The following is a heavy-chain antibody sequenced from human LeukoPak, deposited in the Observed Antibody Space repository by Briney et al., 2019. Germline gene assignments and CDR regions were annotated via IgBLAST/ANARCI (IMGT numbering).Heavy chain of an antibody. D-gene: IGHD3-10*01. CDR2: INAGNGNT. CDR1: GYTFTSYA. Sequence: ASVKVSCKASGYTFTSYAMHWVRQAPGQRLEWMGWINAGNGNTKYSQKFQGRVTITRDTSASTAYMELSSLRSEDTAVYYCARDRLRFGELFGYWGQGALVTVSS. V-gene: IGHV1-3*01. J-gene: IGHJ4*02. CDR3: ARDRLRFGELFGY.